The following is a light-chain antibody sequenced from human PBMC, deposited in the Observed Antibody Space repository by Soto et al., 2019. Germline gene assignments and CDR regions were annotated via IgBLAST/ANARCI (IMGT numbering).Light chain of an antibody. Sequence: QSVLTQPASVSGSPGQSITISCTGTSSDIGGYNYVSWYQHHPGKAPKLMIYEVTNRPSGVSNRFSGSKSGNTASLTISGLQAEDEADYYCISHTNTIAYLVLGGGTQLTVL. J-gene: IGLJ3*02. CDR1: SSDIGGYNY. CDR2: EVT. CDR3: ISHTNTIAYLV. V-gene: IGLV2-14*01.